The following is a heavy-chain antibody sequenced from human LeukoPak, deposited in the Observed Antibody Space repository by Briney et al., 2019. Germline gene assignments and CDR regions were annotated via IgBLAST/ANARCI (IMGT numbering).Heavy chain of an antibody. D-gene: IGHD3-22*01. Sequence: QPGGSLRLSCAASGFTVSSNYMSWVRQAPGKGLEWVSVIYSGGSTSYADSVKGRFTISRDNAKNTLYLQMNSLRAEDTAVYYCARVMDYEGYFDYWGQGTLVTVSS. V-gene: IGHV3-53*01. CDR2: IYSGGST. J-gene: IGHJ4*02. CDR1: GFTVSSNY. CDR3: ARVMDYEGYFDY.